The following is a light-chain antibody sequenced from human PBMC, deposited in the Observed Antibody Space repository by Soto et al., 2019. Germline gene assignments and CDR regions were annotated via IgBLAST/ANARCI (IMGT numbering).Light chain of an antibody. CDR1: NNDVGAYNY. CDR2: DVS. CDR3: SSYTRSSTVV. Sequence: QSALTQPASVSGSPGQSITISCTGSNNDVGAYNYVSWYQQHPGKAPKTMIYDVSNRPSGVSNRFSGSKSGNTASLTISGLQADDEADYYCSSYTRSSTVVFGGGTQLTVL. V-gene: IGLV2-14*03. J-gene: IGLJ3*02.